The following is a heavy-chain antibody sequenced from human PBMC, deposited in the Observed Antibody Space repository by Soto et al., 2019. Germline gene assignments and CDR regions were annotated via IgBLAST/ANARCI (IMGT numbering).Heavy chain of an antibody. V-gene: IGHV3-11*01. CDR3: ARGILGPAAMFGLFDF. Sequence: VQLVESGGGLVKPGGSLRLSCAASGFTFSDYYMTWIRQAPGKGLEWVSYISYSGNDIYYADSVKGRFTISRDNAKNSLYLQMNSLRAEDTAVFYCARGILGPAAMFGLFDFWGQGTLVTVSS. D-gene: IGHD2-2*01. CDR2: ISYSGNDI. J-gene: IGHJ4*02. CDR1: GFTFSDYY.